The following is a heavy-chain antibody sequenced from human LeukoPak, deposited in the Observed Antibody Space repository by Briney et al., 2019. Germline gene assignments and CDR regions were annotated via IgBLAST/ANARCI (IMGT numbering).Heavy chain of an antibody. CDR1: GFTFSSYA. V-gene: IGHV3-23*01. CDR2: ISGSGGNT. D-gene: IGHD2-2*01. CDR3: AKAGRYCSSTSCPRHFYYYYYMDV. Sequence: GGSLRLSCAASGFTFSSYAMSWVRQAPGKGLEWVSAISGSGGNTYYADSVKGRFTISRDNSKNTLYLQMNSMRAEDTAVYYCAKAGRYCSSTSCPRHFYYYYYMDVWGKGTTVTVSS. J-gene: IGHJ6*03.